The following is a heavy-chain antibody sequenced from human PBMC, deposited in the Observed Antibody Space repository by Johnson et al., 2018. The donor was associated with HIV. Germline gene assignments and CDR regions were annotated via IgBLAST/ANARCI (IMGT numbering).Heavy chain of an antibody. Sequence: QVQLVESGGGVVQPGGSLRLSCAASGFTVSSNYMSWIRQAPGKGLEWVSYISSSGSTIYYADSLKGRFTISRDNAKNSLYLQMNSLRAEDTAVYYCAKDVQASREVAFDIWGQGTMVTVSS. CDR2: ISSSGSTI. CDR3: AKDVQASREVAFDI. J-gene: IGHJ3*02. V-gene: IGHV3-11*04. CDR1: GFTVSSNY. D-gene: IGHD3-10*02.